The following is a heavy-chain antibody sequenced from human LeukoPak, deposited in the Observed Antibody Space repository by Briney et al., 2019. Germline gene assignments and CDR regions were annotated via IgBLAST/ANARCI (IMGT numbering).Heavy chain of an antibody. CDR3: ARDFVVVAPAAIYNWFDP. CDR2: ISAYNGNT. V-gene: IGHV1-18*01. D-gene: IGHD2-2*02. Sequence: ASVKVSCKASGYTFTSYGISWVRQAPGQGLEWMGWISAYNGNTNYAQKLQGRVTMTRDTSTSTVYMELSSLRSEDTAVYYCARDFVVVAPAAIYNWFDPWGQGTLVTVSS. CDR1: GYTFTSYG. J-gene: IGHJ5*02.